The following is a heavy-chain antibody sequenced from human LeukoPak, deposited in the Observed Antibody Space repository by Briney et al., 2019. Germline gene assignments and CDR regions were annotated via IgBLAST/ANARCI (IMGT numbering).Heavy chain of an antibody. Sequence: SETLSLTCAVYGGSFSGYYWSWIRQPPGKGLEWIGEINHSGSTNYNPSLKSRVTISVDTSKNQFSLKLSSVTAADTAVYYCARAPEEAEAGTVFDYWGQGTLVTVSS. CDR3: ARAPEEAEAGTVFDY. CDR2: INHSGST. CDR1: GGSFSGYY. J-gene: IGHJ4*02. D-gene: IGHD6-19*01. V-gene: IGHV4-34*01.